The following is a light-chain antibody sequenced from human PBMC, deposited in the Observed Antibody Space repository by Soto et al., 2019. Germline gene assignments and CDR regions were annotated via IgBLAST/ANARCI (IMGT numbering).Light chain of an antibody. J-gene: IGKJ3*01. V-gene: IGKV1-39*01. CDR3: QQSYSTLPIT. Sequence: DIQMTQSPSSLSASVGDRVTITCRASQSISSYLNWYQQKPGKAPKLLIYAASSLQSGVPSRFSGSGSGTDFTLTISRLQPEDFATYYCQQSYSTLPITFGPGTKVDI. CDR2: AAS. CDR1: QSISSY.